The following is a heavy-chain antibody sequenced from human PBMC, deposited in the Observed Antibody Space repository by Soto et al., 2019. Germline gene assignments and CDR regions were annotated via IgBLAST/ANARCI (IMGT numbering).Heavy chain of an antibody. Sequence: QVQLQESGPVLVKPSQTLSLTCTVSGGSISSGGYYWSWIRQHPGKGLEWIGYIYYSGSTYYNPSLKSRVTISVDTSKNQFSLKLSSVTAADTAVYYCARVQYCSSTSCSAPFDYWGQGTLVTVSS. CDR1: GGSISSGGYY. V-gene: IGHV4-31*03. D-gene: IGHD2-2*01. J-gene: IGHJ4*02. CDR3: ARVQYCSSTSCSAPFDY. CDR2: IYYSGST.